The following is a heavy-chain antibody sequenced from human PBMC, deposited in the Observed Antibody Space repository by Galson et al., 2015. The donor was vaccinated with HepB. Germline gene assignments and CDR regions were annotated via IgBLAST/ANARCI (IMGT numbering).Heavy chain of an antibody. CDR3: ARVLHSSSPSWVLDY. V-gene: IGHV4-34*01. CDR1: GGSFSGYY. D-gene: IGHD6-6*01. J-gene: IGHJ4*02. CDR2: INHSGST. Sequence: SETLSLTCAVYGGSFSGYYWSWIRQPPGKGLEWIGEINHSGSTNYNPSLKSRVTISVDTSKNQFSLKLSSVTAADTAVYYCARVLHSSSPSWVLDYWGQGTLVTV.